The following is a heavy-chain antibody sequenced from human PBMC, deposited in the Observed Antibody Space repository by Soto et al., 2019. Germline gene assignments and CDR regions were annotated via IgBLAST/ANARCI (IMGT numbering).Heavy chain of an antibody. V-gene: IGHV1-46*03. CDR3: ARGDYGSGSYYNAPGDY. D-gene: IGHD3-10*01. CDR1: GYTLTSYY. Sequence: GASVKVSCKASGYTLTSYYMHWVRQAPGQGLEWMGIINPSGGSTSYAQKFQGRVTMTRDTSTSTVYMELSSLRSEDTAVYYCARGDYGSGSYYNAPGDYWGQGTLVTVSS. CDR2: INPSGGST. J-gene: IGHJ4*02.